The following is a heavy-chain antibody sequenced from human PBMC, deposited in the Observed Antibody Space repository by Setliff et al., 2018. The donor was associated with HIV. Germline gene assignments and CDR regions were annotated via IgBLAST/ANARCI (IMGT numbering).Heavy chain of an antibody. D-gene: IGHD3-10*01. J-gene: IGHJ4*02. V-gene: IGHV3-7*05. CDR3: AREVWSEDDN. CDR2: IKDEGRDK. Sequence: GGSLGLSCVASGFTFRGYWMSLVRQAPGKRPEWVANIKDEGRDKFYLDSVKGRFTISRDNAKNSLYLQMNSLRAEDAAVYYCAREVWSEDDNWGQGTLVTVSS. CDR1: GFTFRGYW.